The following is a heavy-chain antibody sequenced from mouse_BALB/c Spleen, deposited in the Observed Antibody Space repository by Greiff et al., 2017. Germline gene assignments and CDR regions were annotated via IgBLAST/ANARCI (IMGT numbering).Heavy chain of an antibody. CDR1: GYTFTSYV. J-gene: IGHJ4*01. CDR2: INPYNDGT. V-gene: IGHV1-14*01. D-gene: IGHD2-1*01. CDR3: ARIYYGNYDYYAMDY. Sequence: VQLKESGPELVKPGASVKMSCKASGYTFTSYVMHWVKQKPGQGLEWIGYINPYNDGTKYNEKFKGKATLTSDKSSSTAYMELSSLTSEDSAVYYCARIYYGNYDYYAMDYWGQGTSVTVSS.